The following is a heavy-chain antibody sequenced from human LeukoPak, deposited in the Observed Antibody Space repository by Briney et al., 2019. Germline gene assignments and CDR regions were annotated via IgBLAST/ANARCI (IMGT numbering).Heavy chain of an antibody. Sequence: PSETLSLTCTVSGGSISSSSYYWGWIRQPPGKGLEWIGSIYYSGSTYYNPSLKSRVTISVDTSKNQFSLKLSSVTAADTAVYYCARDGGFIAAAGTDYWGQGTLVTVSS. V-gene: IGHV4-39*07. D-gene: IGHD6-13*01. J-gene: IGHJ4*02. CDR3: ARDGGFIAAAGTDY. CDR1: GGSISSSSYY. CDR2: IYYSGST.